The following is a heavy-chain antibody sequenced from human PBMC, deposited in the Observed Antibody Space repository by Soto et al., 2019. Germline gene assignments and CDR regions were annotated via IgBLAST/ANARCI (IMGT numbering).Heavy chain of an antibody. CDR3: ARSNIAAAGIVGMDV. CDR2: INPSGIT. J-gene: IGHJ6*02. Sequence: SETLSLTCAVYGGSFSDYYWRWIRQPPGKGLEWIGEINPSGITNDNPSLKSRVTMSVDTSKNQFSLKLSSVTAADTAVYYCARSNIAAAGIVGMDVWGQGTTVT. CDR1: GGSFSDYY. D-gene: IGHD6-13*01. V-gene: IGHV4-34*01.